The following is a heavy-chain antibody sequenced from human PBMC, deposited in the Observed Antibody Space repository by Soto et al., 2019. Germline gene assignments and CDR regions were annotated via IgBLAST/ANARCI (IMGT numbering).Heavy chain of an antibody. V-gene: IGHV1-18*01. CDR2: ISAYNGNT. Sequence: QVQLVQSGAEVKKPGASVKVSCKASGYTFTSYGISWVRQAPGQGLEWMGWISAYNGNTNYAQKLQGRVTRTTDTSTSTAYMELRSLRSDDTAVYYCARDRYYYDSSGQSPLDYWGQGTLVTVSS. CDR3: ARDRYYYDSSGQSPLDY. D-gene: IGHD3-22*01. J-gene: IGHJ4*02. CDR1: GYTFTSYG.